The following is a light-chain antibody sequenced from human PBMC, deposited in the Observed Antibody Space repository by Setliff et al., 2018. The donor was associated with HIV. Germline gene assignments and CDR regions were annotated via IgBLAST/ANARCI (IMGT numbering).Light chain of an antibody. Sequence: QSVLAQPASVSGSPGQSITISCTGTSSDVGGHNYVSWYQHHPGKAPKVMIYEVSNRPSGVSNRFSGSKSGNTATLTISGLQAEDEADYYCSSYTNSVPRVFGTGTKAPS. CDR3: SSYTNSVPRV. J-gene: IGLJ1*01. CDR1: SSDVGGHNY. CDR2: EVS. V-gene: IGLV2-14*01.